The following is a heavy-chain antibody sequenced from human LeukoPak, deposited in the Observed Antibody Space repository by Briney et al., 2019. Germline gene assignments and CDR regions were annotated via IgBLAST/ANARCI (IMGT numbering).Heavy chain of an antibody. CDR1: GGSINSYY. J-gene: IGHJ4*02. V-gene: IGHV4-4*07. Sequence: SETLSLICTVSGGSINSYYWSWIRQPAGKGLEWIGRIYYSGSTNYNPSLKSRVSMSVDTSKNQFSLKLTSVTAADTAVYYCARGGKATVVTMWGQGILVTVSS. D-gene: IGHD4-23*01. CDR2: IYYSGST. CDR3: ARGGKATVVTM.